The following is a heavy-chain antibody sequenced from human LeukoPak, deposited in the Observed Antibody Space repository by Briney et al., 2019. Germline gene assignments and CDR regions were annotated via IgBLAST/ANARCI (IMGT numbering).Heavy chain of an antibody. Sequence: SETLSLTCTVSGGSISSYYWIWIRQPPGRGLEWIGYIHYSGSTNYNPSLKSRVTISVDTSKNQFSLMLSSVTAADTAVYYCARRYGDYEPYFDNWGQGTLVTVSS. V-gene: IGHV4-59*01. CDR1: GGSISSYY. J-gene: IGHJ4*02. D-gene: IGHD4-17*01. CDR2: IHYSGST. CDR3: ARRYGDYEPYFDN.